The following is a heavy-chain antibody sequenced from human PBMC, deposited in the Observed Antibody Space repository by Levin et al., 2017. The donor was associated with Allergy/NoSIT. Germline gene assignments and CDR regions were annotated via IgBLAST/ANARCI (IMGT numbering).Heavy chain of an antibody. Sequence: SGGSLRLSCTASGFTFGDYAMSWVRQAPGKGLEWVGFITSKAYGGVTEYAAAVKGRFTISRDDSKSIADLQMNSLKTEDTAVYYCSRNLGSYSFDYWGQGTLVTVSS. J-gene: IGHJ4*02. D-gene: IGHD3-10*01. CDR3: SRNLGSYSFDY. V-gene: IGHV3-49*04. CDR1: GFTFGDYA. CDR2: ITSKAYGGVT.